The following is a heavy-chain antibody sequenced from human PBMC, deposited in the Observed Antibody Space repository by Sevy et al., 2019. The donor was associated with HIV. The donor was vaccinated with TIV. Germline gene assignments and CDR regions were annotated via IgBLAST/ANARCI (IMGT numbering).Heavy chain of an antibody. V-gene: IGHV3-21*01. D-gene: IGHD3-10*01. Sequence: GGSLRLSCAASGFTFSSYSMNWVHQAPGKGLEWVSSISSSSSYIYYADSVKGRFTISRDNAKNSLYLQMNSLRAEDTAVYYCARDPSYYHYGFDYWGQGTLVTVSS. CDR2: ISSSSSYI. J-gene: IGHJ4*02. CDR1: GFTFSSYS. CDR3: ARDPSYYHYGFDY.